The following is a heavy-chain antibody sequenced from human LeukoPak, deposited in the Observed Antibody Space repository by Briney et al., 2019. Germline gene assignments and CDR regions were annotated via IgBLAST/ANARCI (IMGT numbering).Heavy chain of an antibody. V-gene: IGHV3-30*02. CDR2: IRYEGSNK. J-gene: IGHJ4*02. Sequence: GGSLRLSCAACGFTFCSYGMHGVRQARGKGLEGVAFIRYEGSNKYYADSVKGRFTISRDNSKNTLYLQLHSLRAEDTAVYYCKWFEELLTVDYWGQGTLVTVSS. CDR3: KWFEELLTVDY. CDR1: GFTFCSYG. D-gene: IGHD3-10*01.